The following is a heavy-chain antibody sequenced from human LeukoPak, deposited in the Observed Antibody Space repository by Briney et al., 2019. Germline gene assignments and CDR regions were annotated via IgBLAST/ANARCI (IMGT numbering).Heavy chain of an antibody. Sequence: SETLSLTCTVSGGSISSSSYYWGWIRQPPGKGLEWIGSIYYSGSTYYNPSLKSRVTISVDTSKNQFSLTLSSVTAADTAVYYCAAGFEVSYEIFNAFALWGQGTLVTVSS. J-gene: IGHJ3*01. CDR3: AAGFEVSYEIFNAFAL. V-gene: IGHV4-39*07. CDR1: GGSISSSSYY. CDR2: IYYSGST. D-gene: IGHD2/OR15-2a*01.